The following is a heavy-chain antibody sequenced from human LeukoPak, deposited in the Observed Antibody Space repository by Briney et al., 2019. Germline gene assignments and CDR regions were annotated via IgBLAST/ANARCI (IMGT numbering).Heavy chain of an antibody. CDR2: ISAYNGNT. Sequence: AASVKVSCKASGYIFINHGIAWVRQAPGQGLEYIGWISAYNGNTDYAQNLQGRVTMTTDTSTTTAYMELRSLTSDDTAVYYCARWGPSPSDYWGQGTLVTVSS. J-gene: IGHJ4*02. D-gene: IGHD3-16*01. CDR3: ARWGPSPSDY. V-gene: IGHV1-18*01. CDR1: GYIFINHG.